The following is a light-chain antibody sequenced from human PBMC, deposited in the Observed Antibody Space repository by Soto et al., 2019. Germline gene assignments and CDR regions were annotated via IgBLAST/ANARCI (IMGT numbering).Light chain of an antibody. CDR1: SGHSNYA. CDR2: VNSDGSH. CDR3: QTWDTGIVL. Sequence: QLVLTQSPSASASLGASVKLTCTLSSGHSNYAIAWHQQLPEKGPRYLMKVNSDGSHSTGDGIPDRFSGSSSGAERYLTSSSLQPEDEADYYCQTWDTGIVLFGGGTQLTVL. J-gene: IGLJ2*01. V-gene: IGLV4-69*01.